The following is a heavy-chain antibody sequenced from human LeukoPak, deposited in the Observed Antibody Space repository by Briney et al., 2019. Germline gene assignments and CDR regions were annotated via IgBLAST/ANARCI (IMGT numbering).Heavy chain of an antibody. Sequence: SETLSLTCTVSGGSISSSSYYWGWIRQPPGKGLEWIGSIYYSGSTYYNPSLKSRVTISVDTSKNQFSLKLSSVTAADTAVYYCARWFGAVYYYYGMDVWGQGTTVTVSS. V-gene: IGHV4-39*07. CDR2: IYYSGST. CDR3: ARWFGAVYYYYGMDV. D-gene: IGHD3-10*01. J-gene: IGHJ6*02. CDR1: GGSISSSSYY.